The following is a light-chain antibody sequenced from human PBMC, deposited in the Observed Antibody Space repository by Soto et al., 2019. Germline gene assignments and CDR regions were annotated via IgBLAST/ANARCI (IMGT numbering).Light chain of an antibody. J-gene: IGKJ1*01. CDR2: GAS. Sequence: ESVLTQFPGTLSVSPGERATLSCRASQSISNSYLAWYQQKPGHAPRLLIYGASSRATGIPDRFSGSGSGTELTLTISSLQPDDFATYYCQHYNSYSEAFGQGTKVDI. CDR3: QHYNSYSEA. V-gene: IGKV3-20*01. CDR1: QSISNSY.